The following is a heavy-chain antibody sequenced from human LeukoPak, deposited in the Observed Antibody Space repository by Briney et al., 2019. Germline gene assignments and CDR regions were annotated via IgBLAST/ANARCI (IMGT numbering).Heavy chain of an antibody. CDR2: IYNSGST. CDR1: ECSVGSNY. J-gene: IGHJ5*02. V-gene: IGHV4-4*07. D-gene: IGHD2-15*01. Sequence: AETLRLSCAASECSVGSNYMTWIRHPPPNGQERVWRIYNSGSTKYSPSLKSRVTISVDTSKNQFSLKLSSVTAADTAVYYCARDIVVADNNWFDPWGQGILVTVSS. CDR3: ARDIVVADNNWFDP.